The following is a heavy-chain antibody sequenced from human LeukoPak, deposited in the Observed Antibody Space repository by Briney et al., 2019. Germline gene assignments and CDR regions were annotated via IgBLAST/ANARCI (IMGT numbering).Heavy chain of an antibody. CDR1: GGSISSYY. J-gene: IGHJ4*02. D-gene: IGHD3-3*01. CDR3: ARVTTIFGVVIKGVDY. CDR2: IYYSGST. Sequence: SETLSLTCTVSGGSISSYYWSWIRQPPGKGLEWIGYIYYSGSTNYNPSLKSRVTISVDTSKNQFSLELSSVTAADTAVYYCARVTTIFGVVIKGVDYWGQGTLVTVSS. V-gene: IGHV4-59*01.